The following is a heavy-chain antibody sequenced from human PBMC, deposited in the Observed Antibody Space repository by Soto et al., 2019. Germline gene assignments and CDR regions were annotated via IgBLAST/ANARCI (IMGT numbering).Heavy chain of an antibody. CDR3: ARAFIEAPGPEGWFDP. J-gene: IGHJ5*02. V-gene: IGHV3-11*01. D-gene: IGHD6-13*01. CDR2: ISSSGSTI. CDR1: GFTFSDYY. Sequence: PGGSLRLSCAASGFTFSDYYMSWIRQAPGKGLEWVSYISSSGSTIYYADSVKGRFTISRDNAKNSLYLQMNSLRAEDTAVYYCARAFIEAPGPEGWFDPWCQANLVTVS.